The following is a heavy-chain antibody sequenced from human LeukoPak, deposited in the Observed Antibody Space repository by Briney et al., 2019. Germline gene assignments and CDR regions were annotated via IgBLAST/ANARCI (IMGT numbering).Heavy chain of an antibody. CDR1: GFTFSAYN. Sequence: GGSLRLSCAAPGFTFSAYNMNWVRQAPGKGLEWVANINQDGREKQYVDSVKGRFTISRDNAKNSLYLQMNSLRAEDTAVYYCARDGVRDGLYFDYWGQGTLVTVSS. D-gene: IGHD5-24*01. CDR3: ARDGVRDGLYFDY. V-gene: IGHV3-7*01. CDR2: INQDGREK. J-gene: IGHJ4*02.